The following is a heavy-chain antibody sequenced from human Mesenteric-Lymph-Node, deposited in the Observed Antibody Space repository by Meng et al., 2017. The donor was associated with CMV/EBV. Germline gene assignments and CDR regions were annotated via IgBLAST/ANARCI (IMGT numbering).Heavy chain of an antibody. CDR3: AKGYCSTTSCSFDY. CDR1: GFTFSNFA. D-gene: IGHD2-2*01. CDR2: ISGSGGST. J-gene: IGHJ4*02. V-gene: IGHV3-23*01. Sequence: ASGFTFSNFAMSWVRRAPGKGLEWVSVISGSGGSTYYADSVKGHFTISRDNSKNTVYLQMNSLRAEDTAVYYCAKGYCSTTSCSFDYWGQGTLVTVSS.